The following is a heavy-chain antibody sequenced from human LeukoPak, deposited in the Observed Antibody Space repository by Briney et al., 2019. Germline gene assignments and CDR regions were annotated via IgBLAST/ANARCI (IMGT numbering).Heavy chain of an antibody. CDR1: GFTMSSYW. Sequence: GGSLRLSCAGSGFTMSSYWMSWVRQAPGKGLEWVANINQDGSEKYYVNSVEGRFTISRDNAKNSLALQMNFLRADDTAFYFCARVRDVVRGVLSPFDGWGQGSLVTVSS. CDR2: INQDGSEK. V-gene: IGHV3-7*01. J-gene: IGHJ4*02. D-gene: IGHD3-10*01. CDR3: ARVRDVVRGVLSPFDG.